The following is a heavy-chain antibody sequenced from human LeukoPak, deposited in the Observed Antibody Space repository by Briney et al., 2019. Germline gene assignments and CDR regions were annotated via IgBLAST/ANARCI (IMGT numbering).Heavy chain of an antibody. D-gene: IGHD5-24*01. J-gene: IGHJ4*02. Sequence: GRSLRLSCAASGFTFRSYGMSWVRQAPGKGRQWVSAISGGGGGTYYADSVKGRFTISTDTSKNTMYLQMNRLRPEDTAVYYCAKADGAGFNSNFDYGGQGTRVIVSA. CDR3: AKADGAGFNSNFDY. CDR2: ISGGGGGT. CDR1: GFTFRSYG. V-gene: IGHV3-23*01.